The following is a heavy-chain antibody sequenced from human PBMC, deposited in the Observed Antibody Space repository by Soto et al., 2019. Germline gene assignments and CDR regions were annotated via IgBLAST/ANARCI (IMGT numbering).Heavy chain of an antibody. D-gene: IGHD5-12*01. CDR2: IQYSGKI. CDR1: GGSISGFY. V-gene: IGHV4-59*01. Sequence: QVQLQESGPGLVKPSETLSLTCTVSGGSISGFYWNWIRQPPGKGLEWIGNIQYSGKIEYNPSLQSRLTISLDTSKKQRTLNLRSVTAADTAVYYCARGSGWLPDSWGQGTLVTVSS. J-gene: IGHJ5*01. CDR3: ARGSGWLPDS.